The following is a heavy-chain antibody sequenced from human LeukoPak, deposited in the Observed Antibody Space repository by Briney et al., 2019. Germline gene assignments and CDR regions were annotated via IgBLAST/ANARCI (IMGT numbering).Heavy chain of an antibody. CDR2: IWYDGSEK. CDR1: GFTFNTYG. CDR3: ARAGYYYDSSGAWFDP. J-gene: IGHJ5*02. Sequence: GGSLRLSCAASGFTFNTYGMHWVRQAPGKGLEWVAVIWYDGSEKYYPDFVRGRFTISRDNSKNTLYLQMNSLRAEDTAIYYCARAGYYYDSSGAWFDPWGQGTLVTVSS. D-gene: IGHD3-22*01. V-gene: IGHV3-33*08.